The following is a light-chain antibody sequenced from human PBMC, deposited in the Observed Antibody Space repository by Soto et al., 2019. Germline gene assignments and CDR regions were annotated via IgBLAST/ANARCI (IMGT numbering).Light chain of an antibody. CDR2: DAS. CDR3: QPRTTWPLT. CDR1: QNVYNN. V-gene: IGKV3-15*01. Sequence: EIVMTQSPATLSVSPGEGATLSCKASQNVYNNLAWYQQRPGQPPRLLIYDASTRATGISARFSGSGYGTEFTLTISILQSEDFAVYLCQPRTTWPLTFG. J-gene: IGKJ4*01.